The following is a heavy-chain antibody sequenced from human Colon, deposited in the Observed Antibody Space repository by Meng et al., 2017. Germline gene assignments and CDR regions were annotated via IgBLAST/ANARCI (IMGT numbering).Heavy chain of an antibody. V-gene: IGHV4-30-4*01. J-gene: IGHJ2*01. D-gene: IGHD3-22*01. CDR3: ARGYYDSSGYGYWYFDL. Sequence: QVRVPESGPGMVKPSQTLSLTCTVSGASISRGDYYWSWIRQPPGKGLEWIGYIYYSGSTYYNPSLKSRVTISVDKSKNQFSLKLSSVTAADTAVYYCARGYYDSSGYGYWYFDLWGRGTLVTVSS. CDR1: GASISRGDYY. CDR2: IYYSGST.